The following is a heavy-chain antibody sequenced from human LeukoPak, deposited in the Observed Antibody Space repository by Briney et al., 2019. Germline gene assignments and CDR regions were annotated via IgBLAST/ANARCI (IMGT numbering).Heavy chain of an antibody. CDR2: INSDGSST. D-gene: IGHD2-15*01. J-gene: IGHJ3*02. Sequence: GGSLRLSCAASGFTFSSYCMHWVRQAAGKGLEWVSRINSDGSSTSYADSVKGRFTISRDNAKNTLYLQMNSLRAEDTAVYYCARDTLYCSGGFCYHDIWGQGTMVTVSS. V-gene: IGHV3-74*01. CDR1: GFTFSSYC. CDR3: ARDTLYCSGGFCYHDI.